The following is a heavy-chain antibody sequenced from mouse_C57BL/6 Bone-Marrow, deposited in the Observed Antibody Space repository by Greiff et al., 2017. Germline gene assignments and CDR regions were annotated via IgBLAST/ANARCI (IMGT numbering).Heavy chain of an antibody. V-gene: IGHV5-4*01. J-gene: IGHJ3*01. CDR2: ISDGGSYT. CDR1: GFTFSSYA. D-gene: IGHD1-1*01. CDR3: AREGDYGSSWGFAY. Sequence: EVKLVESGGGLVKPGGSLKLSCAASGFTFSSYAMSWVRQTPEKRLEWVATISDGGSYTYYPDNVKGRFTISRDNAKNNLYLQMSHLKSEDTAMYYCAREGDYGSSWGFAYWGQGTLVTVSA.